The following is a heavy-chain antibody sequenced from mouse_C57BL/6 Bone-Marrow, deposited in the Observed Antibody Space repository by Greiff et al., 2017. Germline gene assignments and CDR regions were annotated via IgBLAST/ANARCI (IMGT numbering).Heavy chain of an antibody. V-gene: IGHV7-3*01. CDR3: ARSTVVAPDY. Sequence: DVHLVESGGGLVQPGGSLSLSCAASGFTFTDYYMSWVRQPPGKALEWLGFIRNKANGYTTEYSASVKGRFTISRDNSQSILYLQMNALRAEDSATYYCARSTVVAPDYWGQGTSVTVSS. CDR2: IRNKANGYTT. J-gene: IGHJ4*01. CDR1: GFTFTDYY. D-gene: IGHD1-1*01.